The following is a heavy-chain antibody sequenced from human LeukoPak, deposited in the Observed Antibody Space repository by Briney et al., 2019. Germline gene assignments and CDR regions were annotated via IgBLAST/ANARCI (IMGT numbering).Heavy chain of an antibody. D-gene: IGHD2-2*01. CDR1: GFTFSSYG. J-gene: IGHJ6*03. CDR3: AKIPAASRYYYYMDV. Sequence: GSLSLSCAASGFTFSSYGMHWVHQAPGKGLEWVAFIRYDGSNKYYADSVKGRFTISRDNSKNTLYLQMNSLRAEDTAVYYCAKIPAASRYYYYMDVWGKGTTVTVSS. V-gene: IGHV3-30*02. CDR2: IRYDGSNK.